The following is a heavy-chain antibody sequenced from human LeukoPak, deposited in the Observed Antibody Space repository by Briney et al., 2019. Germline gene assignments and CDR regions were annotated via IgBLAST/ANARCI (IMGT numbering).Heavy chain of an antibody. CDR1: GFTFSSYG. V-gene: IGHV3-33*01. CDR3: ARAAYDSSGYLTL. J-gene: IGHJ4*02. Sequence: GVSLRLSCAASGFTFSSYGMHWVRQAPGKGLEWVAVIWYDGTNKYYADSVKGRFTISRDNSKNTLYLQMNSLRADDTAVYYCARAAYDSSGYLTLWGQGTLVTVSS. D-gene: IGHD3-22*01. CDR2: IWYDGTNK.